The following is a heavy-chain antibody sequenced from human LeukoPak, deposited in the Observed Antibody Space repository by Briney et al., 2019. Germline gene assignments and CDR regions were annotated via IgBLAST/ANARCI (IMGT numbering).Heavy chain of an antibody. CDR2: INHSGST. J-gene: IGHJ4*02. D-gene: IGHD3-16*02. CDR1: GGSFSGYY. Sequence: PSETLSLTCAVYGGSFSGYYWSWIRQPPGEGLEWIGEINHSGSTNYNPSLKSRVTISVDTSKNQFSLKLSSVTAADTAVYYCARGLIGYYFDYWGQGTLVTVSS. CDR3: ARGLIGYYFDY. V-gene: IGHV4-34*01.